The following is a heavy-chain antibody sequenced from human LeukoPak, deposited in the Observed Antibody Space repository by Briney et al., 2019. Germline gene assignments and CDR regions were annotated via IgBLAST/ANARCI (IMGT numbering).Heavy chain of an antibody. V-gene: IGHV3-7*01. Sequence: GGSLRLSCAASGFTFSSYWMSWVRQAPGKGLEWVANIKQDGGEKYYVDSVKGRFTISRDNAKNSLYLQMNSLRAEDTAVYYCARESLPYYDFWSGYRGGWFDPWGQGTLVTVSS. CDR3: ARESLPYYDFWSGYRGGWFDP. J-gene: IGHJ5*02. CDR2: IKQDGGEK. D-gene: IGHD3-3*01. CDR1: GFTFSSYW.